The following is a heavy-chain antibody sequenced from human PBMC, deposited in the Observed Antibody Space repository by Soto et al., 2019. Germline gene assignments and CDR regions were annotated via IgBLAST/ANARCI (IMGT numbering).Heavy chain of an antibody. CDR1: GFSFSTFE. CDR2: FSDDGSRT. D-gene: IGHD3-16*01. Sequence: EVQLLESGGGLVQPGGSLRLSCAASGFSFSTFEMSWVRQAPGRGLEWVSFSDDGSRTYYADAVKGRFTISRDNSKHTLDLQMNSLTAEDTAVYACVKGGWLDFWGQGTLVTVSS. J-gene: IGHJ5*01. V-gene: IGHV3-23*01. CDR3: VKGGWLDF.